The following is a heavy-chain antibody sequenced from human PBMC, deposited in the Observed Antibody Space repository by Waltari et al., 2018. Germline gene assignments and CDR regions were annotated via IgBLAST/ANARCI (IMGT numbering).Heavy chain of an antibody. V-gene: IGHV4-38-2*01. J-gene: IGHJ4*02. CDR3: ASRYYYGSGRGIDY. CDR1: CYSISRGYY. D-gene: IGHD3-10*01. CDR2: IYHSGST. Sequence: HVQLQESGPGLVQPLETLSLTHAFSCYSISRGYYCGWIRQPPGKGLECIGSIYHSGSTYYNPSLKSRVTISVDTSKNQFSLKLSSVTAADTAVYYCASRYYYGSGRGIDYWGQGTLGTVSS.